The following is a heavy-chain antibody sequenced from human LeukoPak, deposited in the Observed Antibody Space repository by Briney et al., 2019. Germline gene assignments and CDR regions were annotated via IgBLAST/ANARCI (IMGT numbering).Heavy chain of an antibody. Sequence: GGSLRLPCAASGFTFSSYSMNWVRQAPGKGLEWVSSISSSSSYIYYADSVKGRFTISRDNAKNSLYLQMNSLRAEDTAVYYCARDRGWGDMSDAFDIWGQGTMVTVSS. CDR3: ARDRGWGDMSDAFDI. J-gene: IGHJ3*02. CDR2: ISSSSSYI. D-gene: IGHD2-15*01. CDR1: GFTFSSYS. V-gene: IGHV3-21*01.